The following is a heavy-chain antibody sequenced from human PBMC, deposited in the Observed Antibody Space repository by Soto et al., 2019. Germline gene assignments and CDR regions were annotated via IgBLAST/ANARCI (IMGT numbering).Heavy chain of an antibody. CDR1: GYTFTSYD. Sequence: QVQLVQSGAEVKKPGASVKVSCKASGYTFTSYDINWVRQATGQGLEWMGWMNPNSGNTGYAQKFQGRVTMTRNTSISTAYMELSSLRSEDTAVYYCAGGQGRPVVTAFGPGYWGQGTLVTVSS. CDR2: MNPNSGNT. CDR3: AGGQGRPVVTAFGPGY. D-gene: IGHD2-21*02. V-gene: IGHV1-8*01. J-gene: IGHJ4*02.